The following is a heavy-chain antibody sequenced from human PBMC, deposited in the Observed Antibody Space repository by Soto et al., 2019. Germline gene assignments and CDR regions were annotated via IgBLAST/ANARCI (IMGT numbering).Heavy chain of an antibody. D-gene: IGHD3-16*01. CDR2: IKSKADGGTT. J-gene: IGHJ4*02. CDR1: GFSLTNVW. V-gene: IGHV3-15*07. CDR3: SHDYEQYFES. Sequence: EVQLVESGGGLVKPGGSLRLSCAVSGFSLTNVWMNWVRQAPGKGLEWVGRIKSKADGGTTDYAAPVKGRFIISRDESKNTLYLEMNSLKIEDTAVYYCSHDYEQYFESWGQGTLVTVSS.